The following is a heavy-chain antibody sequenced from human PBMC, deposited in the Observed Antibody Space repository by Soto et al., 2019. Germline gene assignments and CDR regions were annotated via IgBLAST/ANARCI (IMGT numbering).Heavy chain of an antibody. CDR3: ARDLGSYRWDYYYGMDV. V-gene: IGHV3-7*05. CDR1: GFTFSSYW. D-gene: IGHD1-26*01. J-gene: IGHJ6*02. CDR2: IKQDGSEK. Sequence: GGSLRLSCAASGFTFSSYWMSWVRQAPGKGLEWVANIKQDGSEKYYVDSVKGRFTISRDNAKNSLYLQMNSLRAEDTAVYYCARDLGSYRWDYYYGMDVWGQGTTVTVSS.